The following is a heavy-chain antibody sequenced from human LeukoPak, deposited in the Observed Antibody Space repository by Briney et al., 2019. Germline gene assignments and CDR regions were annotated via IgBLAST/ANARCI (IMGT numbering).Heavy chain of an antibody. D-gene: IGHD4-23*01. Sequence: GGSLRLSCAASGFTFSSYSMNWVRQAPGKGLEWVSYISSSSSTIYYADSVKGRFTISRDNPKNTLYLQMNNLRAEDTAVYYCAKNGNNSYYFDYWGQGILVTVSS. J-gene: IGHJ4*02. CDR3: AKNGNNSYYFDY. V-gene: IGHV3-48*01. CDR1: GFTFSSYS. CDR2: ISSSSSTI.